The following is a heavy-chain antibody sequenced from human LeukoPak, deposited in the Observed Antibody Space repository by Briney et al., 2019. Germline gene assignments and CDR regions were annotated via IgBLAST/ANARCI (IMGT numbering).Heavy chain of an antibody. Sequence: SETLSLTCAVYGGSLSGYYWSWIRQPPGKGLEWIGEINHSGSTNYNPSLKSRVTISVDTSKNQFSLKLSSVTAADTAVYYCARVAARRDGYNPDYWGQGTLVTVSS. J-gene: IGHJ4*02. CDR3: ARVAARRDGYNPDY. D-gene: IGHD5-24*01. V-gene: IGHV4-34*01. CDR2: INHSGST. CDR1: GGSLSGYY.